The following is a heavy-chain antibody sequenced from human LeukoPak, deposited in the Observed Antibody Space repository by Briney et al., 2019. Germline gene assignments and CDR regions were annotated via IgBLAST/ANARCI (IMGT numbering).Heavy chain of an antibody. CDR2: INTDGSST. D-gene: IGHD4-11*01. Sequence: PGGSLRLSCAPSGFTFSSYWMHWVRQAPGKGLVWVSHINTDGSSTIYADSVKGRFTISRDNAKNTLYLQMNSLRAEDTALYYCTRGLQGIDYWGQGTLVTVSS. CDR3: TRGLQGIDY. CDR1: GFTFSSYW. J-gene: IGHJ4*02. V-gene: IGHV3-74*01.